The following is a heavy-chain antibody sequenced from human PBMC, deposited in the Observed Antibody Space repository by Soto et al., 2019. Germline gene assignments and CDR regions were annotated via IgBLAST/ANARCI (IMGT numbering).Heavy chain of an antibody. J-gene: IGHJ6*02. CDR2: IYYSGST. CDR3: ARDIRRYYDSSGQYYYYYGMDV. Sequence: SETLSLTCTVSGGSIISGGYYWIWIRQHPGKGLEWIGYIYYSGSTYYNPSLKSRVTISVDTSKNQFSLKLSSVTAADTAVYYCARDIRRYYDSSGQYYYYYGMDVWGQGTTVTVSS. CDR1: GGSIISGGYY. D-gene: IGHD3-22*01. V-gene: IGHV4-31*03.